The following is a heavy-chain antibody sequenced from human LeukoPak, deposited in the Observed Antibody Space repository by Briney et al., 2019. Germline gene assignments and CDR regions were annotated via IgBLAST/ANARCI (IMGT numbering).Heavy chain of an antibody. Sequence: ASVKVSCKVSGYTLTELSMHWVRQAPGKGLEWMGGFDPEDGETIYAQKFQGRVTMTEDTSTDTAYMELSSLRSEDTAVYYCYTSNYYDSSGYPDDYWGQGTLVTVSS. V-gene: IGHV1-24*01. D-gene: IGHD3-22*01. CDR1: GYTLTELS. CDR3: YTSNYYDSSGYPDDY. CDR2: FDPEDGET. J-gene: IGHJ4*02.